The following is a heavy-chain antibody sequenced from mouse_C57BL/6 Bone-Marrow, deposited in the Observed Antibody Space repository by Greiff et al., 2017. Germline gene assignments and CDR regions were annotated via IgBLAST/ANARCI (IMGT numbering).Heavy chain of an antibody. Sequence: QVQLKQPGAELVRPGSSVKLSCKASGYTFTSYWMHWVKQRPIQGLEWIGNIDPSDSGTHYNQKFKDKATLTVDKSSSTAYMQLSSLTSEDSAVYFCARRGDYGSSSYFDYWGTGTTLTVSS. V-gene: IGHV1-52*01. CDR1: GYTFTSYW. CDR2: IDPSDSGT. CDR3: ARRGDYGSSSYFDY. J-gene: IGHJ2*01. D-gene: IGHD1-1*01.